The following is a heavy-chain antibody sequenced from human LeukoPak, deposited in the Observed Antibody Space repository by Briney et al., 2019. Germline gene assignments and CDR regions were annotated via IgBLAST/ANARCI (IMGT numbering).Heavy chain of an antibody. D-gene: IGHD1-26*01. J-gene: IGHJ5*02. CDR1: GGSFSGYY. Sequence: KPSETLSLTCAVYGGSFSGYYWSWIRQPPGKGLEWIGEINHSGSTNYNPSLKSRVTISVDTSKNLFSLKLSSVTAADTAVYYCASSDGELLFDPWGQGTLVTVSS. V-gene: IGHV4-34*01. CDR3: ASSDGELLFDP. CDR2: INHSGST.